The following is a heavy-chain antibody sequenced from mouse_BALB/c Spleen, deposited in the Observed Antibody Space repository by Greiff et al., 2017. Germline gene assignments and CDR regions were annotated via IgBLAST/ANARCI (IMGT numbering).Heavy chain of an antibody. D-gene: IGHD4-1*01. Sequence: QVQLKESGPGLVQPSQSLSITCTVSGFSLTSYGVHWVRQSPGKGLEWLGVIWSGGSTDYNAAFISRLSISKDNSKSQVFFKMNSLQANDTAIYYCARGLGRYYAMDYWGQGTSVTVSS. V-gene: IGHV2-2*02. CDR1: GFSLTSYG. CDR3: ARGLGRYYAMDY. J-gene: IGHJ4*01. CDR2: IWSGGST.